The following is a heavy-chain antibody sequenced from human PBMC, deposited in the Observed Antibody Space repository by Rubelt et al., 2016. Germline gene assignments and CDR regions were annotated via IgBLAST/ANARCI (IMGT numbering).Heavy chain of an antibody. CDR2: INPNRACT. J-gene: IGHJ4*02. CDR3: GRVAIGGHSSGYLFDY. Sequence: QVQLVQSGAEVKKPGASVKVSCKASGYTFPGYYMHWVRQAPGQGLAWMGGINPNRACTNYAQKVKGRGTRTKETASRTAYMELSRLRSDDTAVYYCGRVAIGGHSSGYLFDYWGQGTLVTVSS. V-gene: IGHV1-2*02. CDR1: GYTFPGYY. D-gene: IGHD3-22*01.